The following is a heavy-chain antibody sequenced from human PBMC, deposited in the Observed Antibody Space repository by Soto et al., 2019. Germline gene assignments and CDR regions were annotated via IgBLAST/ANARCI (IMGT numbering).Heavy chain of an antibody. CDR2: ISADNGNT. Sequence: ASVKVSCKASGYTFISNGISWVRQAPGQGLEWMGWISADNGNTHYAQKFQGRVTLTTDTSTSTASMDLRSLRFDDTAVYYCVRDQGMTRGYYYYDMDVWGQGTTVTVSS. J-gene: IGHJ6*02. D-gene: IGHD2-21*02. V-gene: IGHV1-18*01. CDR1: GYTFISNG. CDR3: VRDQGMTRGYYYYDMDV.